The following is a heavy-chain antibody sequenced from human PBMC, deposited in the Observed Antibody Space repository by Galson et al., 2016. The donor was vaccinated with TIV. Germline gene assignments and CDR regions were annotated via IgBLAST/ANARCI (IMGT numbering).Heavy chain of an antibody. J-gene: IGHJ2*01. V-gene: IGHV6-1*01. CDR1: GDSVSRNGVA. CDR2: TYYTSKWYN. CDR3: ARGRVSAFDF. Sequence: CAISGDSVSRNGVAWNWIRQSPSRGLEWLGRTYYTSKWYNDYAVFVKSRITINPDTSRNQFSLQLNSETPEDTAVYYCARGRVSAFDFWGRGTLVTVSS.